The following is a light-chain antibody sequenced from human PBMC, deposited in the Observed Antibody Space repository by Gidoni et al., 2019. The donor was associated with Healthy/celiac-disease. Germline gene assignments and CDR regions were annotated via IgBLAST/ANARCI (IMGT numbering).Light chain of an antibody. CDR3: MQALQTPLT. J-gene: IGKJ2*01. CDR2: LGS. V-gene: IGKV2-28*01. CDR1: QSLLHSNGYNY. Sequence: DSVMTQSPLSLPVTPAEPASISCRSSQSLLHSNGYNYLDWYLQKPGQSPQLLIYLGSSRASGVPDRFSGSGSGTDFTLKISRVEAEDVGVYYCMQALQTPLTFGQGTKLEIK.